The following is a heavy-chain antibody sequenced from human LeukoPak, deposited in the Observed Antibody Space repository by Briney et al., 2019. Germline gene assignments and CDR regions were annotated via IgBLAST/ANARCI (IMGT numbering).Heavy chain of an antibody. CDR3: ARDIPTFSSGWVRGHWFDP. CDR1: GGSFSGYY. Sequence: SETLSLTCAVYGGSFSGYYWSWIRQPPGKGLEWIGEINHSGSTNYNPSLKSRVTISVDTSKNQFSLKLSSVTAADTAVYYCARDIPTFSSGWVRGHWFDPWGQGTLVTVSS. CDR2: INHSGST. D-gene: IGHD6-19*01. V-gene: IGHV4-34*09. J-gene: IGHJ5*02.